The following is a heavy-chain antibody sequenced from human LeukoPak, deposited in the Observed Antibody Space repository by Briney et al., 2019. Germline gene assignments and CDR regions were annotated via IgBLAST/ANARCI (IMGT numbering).Heavy chain of an antibody. CDR2: ILSGGST. CDR1: GFTFSSYA. V-gene: IGHV3-23*01. J-gene: IGHJ1*01. CDR3: AAWMVVARNGGFQH. Sequence: AGGSLRLSCAASGFTFSSYAMSWVRQAPGKGLEWVSAILSGGSTYYTDSVKGRFTISRDNSKNTLYLQMNNLGAEDTALYYCAAWMVVARNGGFQHWGQGTLVTVSS. D-gene: IGHD2-15*01.